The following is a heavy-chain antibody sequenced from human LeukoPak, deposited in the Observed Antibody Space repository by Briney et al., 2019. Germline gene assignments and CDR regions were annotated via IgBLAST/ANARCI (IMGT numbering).Heavy chain of an antibody. CDR1: GFTFSSYS. V-gene: IGHV3-30*02. Sequence: GGSLRLSCAASGFTFSSYSMNWVRQAPGKGLEWVTFIRYDGSNKYYADSVKGRFTISRDNSKKTLYLQMNSLRAEDTAVYYCARDSSGYSSSWYEIGAFDIWGQGTMVTVSS. CDR3: ARDSSGYSSSWYEIGAFDI. J-gene: IGHJ3*02. CDR2: IRYDGSNK. D-gene: IGHD6-13*01.